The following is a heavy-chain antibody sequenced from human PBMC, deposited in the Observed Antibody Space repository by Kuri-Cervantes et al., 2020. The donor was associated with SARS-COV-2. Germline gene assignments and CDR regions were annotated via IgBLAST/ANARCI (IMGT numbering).Heavy chain of an antibody. CDR1: GGSNSSSSYY. V-gene: IGHV4-39*01. CDR3: ARQGPSTETTLGTFDS. J-gene: IGHJ4*02. CDR2: IYYSGST. D-gene: IGHD2/OR15-2a*01. Sequence: SETLSLTCTVSGGSNSSSSYYWDWFRQPPGKGLEWFGSIYYSGSTYYNPSLKSRVTISVDTSNNQFSLKLSSVTAADTAVYYCARQGPSTETTLGTFDSWGQGTLVTVSS.